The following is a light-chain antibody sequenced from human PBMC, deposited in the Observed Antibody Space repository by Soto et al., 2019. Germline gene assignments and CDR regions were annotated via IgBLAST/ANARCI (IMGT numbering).Light chain of an antibody. V-gene: IGKV3-20*01. CDR3: QQYGRT. Sequence: EIVLTQSPGTLSLSPGERVTLSCRASQSVSSSYLAWYQQKPGQAPRLLIYGASSRATGIPDRFSGSGSGTDFTLTISRLEPEDFAVYYCQQYGRTFGQGTKVDIK. J-gene: IGKJ1*01. CDR1: QSVSSSY. CDR2: GAS.